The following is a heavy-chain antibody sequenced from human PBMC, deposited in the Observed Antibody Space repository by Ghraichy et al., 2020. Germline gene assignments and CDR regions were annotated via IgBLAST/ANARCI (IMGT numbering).Heavy chain of an antibody. Sequence: LSLTCTVSGGSISSSSSYWGWIRQPPGKGLEWISSIYYSGSTYYNPSLKSRVTISVDTSKNQFSLKLSSVTAADTAVYYCARHDPPLGITLIVVPYFDFWGQGTLVTVSS. V-gene: IGHV4-39*01. CDR1: GGSISSSSSY. J-gene: IGHJ4*02. CDR2: IYYSGST. D-gene: IGHD3-22*01. CDR3: ARHDPPLGITLIVVPYFDF.